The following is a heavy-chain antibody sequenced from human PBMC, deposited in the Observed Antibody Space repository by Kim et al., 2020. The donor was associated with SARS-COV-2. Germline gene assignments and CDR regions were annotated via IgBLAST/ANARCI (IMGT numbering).Heavy chain of an antibody. CDR1: GFTFSSYA. Sequence: GGSLRLSCAASGFTFSSYAMSWVRQAPGKGLEWVSAISGSGGSTYYADSVKGRFTISRDNSKNTLHLQMNSLRAEDTAVYYCAKGPVGSSWYSLSFAAYWGQGTLVTVSS. CDR3: AKGPVGSSWYSLSFAAY. V-gene: IGHV3-23*01. J-gene: IGHJ4*02. CDR2: ISGSGGST. D-gene: IGHD6-13*01.